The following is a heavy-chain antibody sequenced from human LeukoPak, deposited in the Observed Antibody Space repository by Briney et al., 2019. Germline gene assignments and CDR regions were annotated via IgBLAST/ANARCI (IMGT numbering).Heavy chain of an antibody. CDR2: ITKGGATV. CDR3: ARLSVSITRRFDL. V-gene: IGHV3-48*03. D-gene: IGHD3-3*01. J-gene: IGHJ5*02. CDR1: GFTLSNYE. Sequence: GESLKISCAPSGFTLSNYEMNWVRLTPGKGLEWISYITKGGATVLYAESVKGRFTISRDNANSSLYLQMNSLRAEDTAVYFCARLSVSITRRFDLWGQGTLVTVSS.